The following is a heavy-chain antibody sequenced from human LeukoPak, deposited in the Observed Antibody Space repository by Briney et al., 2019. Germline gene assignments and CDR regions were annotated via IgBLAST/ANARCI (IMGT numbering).Heavy chain of an antibody. CDR2: IYYSGST. CDR1: GGSISSYY. D-gene: IGHD5-18*01. J-gene: IGHJ4*02. CDR3: ASTPVVDTATPGPFDY. V-gene: IGHV4-59*08. Sequence: PSETLSLTCTVSGGSISSYYWSWIRQPPGKGLEWIGYIYYSGSTNYNPSPKSRVTISVDTSKNQFPLKLSSVTAADTAVYYCASTPVVDTATPGPFDYWGQGTLVTVSS.